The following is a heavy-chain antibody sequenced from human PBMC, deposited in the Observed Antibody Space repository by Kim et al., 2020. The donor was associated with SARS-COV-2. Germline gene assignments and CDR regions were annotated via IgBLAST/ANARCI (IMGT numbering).Heavy chain of an antibody. CDR1: GFTFTTYN. J-gene: IGHJ4*02. D-gene: IGHD7-27*01. CDR2: ISVTDAI. Sequence: GGYLRLSCAASGFTFTTYNMNWVRQAPGKGLEWISYISVTDAIYYADSVKGRFTISRDYAKNSLDLQMNSLRDEDTAVYYCARDWNWGIDVWGQGTLVT. CDR3: ARDWNWGIDV. V-gene: IGHV3-48*02.